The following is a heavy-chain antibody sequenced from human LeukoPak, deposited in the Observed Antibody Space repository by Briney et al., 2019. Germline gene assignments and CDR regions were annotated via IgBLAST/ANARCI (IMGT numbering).Heavy chain of an antibody. Sequence: GGSLRLSCVGSGFSFSSYWMSWVRQAPGKGLEWVANIKEDGTEAYYMDSVKGRFTISRDNAKKSLYLQMNSLRVEDTAVYYCARDRGGFDRSYFYYFMDAWGDGNTVTVSS. V-gene: IGHV3-7*01. CDR1: GFSFSSYW. D-gene: IGHD5-12*01. CDR2: IKEDGTEA. J-gene: IGHJ6*03. CDR3: ARDRGGFDRSYFYYFMDA.